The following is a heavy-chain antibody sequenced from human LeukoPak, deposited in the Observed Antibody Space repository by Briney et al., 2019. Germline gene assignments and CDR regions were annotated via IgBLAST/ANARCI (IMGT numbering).Heavy chain of an antibody. J-gene: IGHJ4*02. CDR2: IKQDGSEK. CDR3: ASSGQTYSSSSRYCSGGSCLDY. CDR1: GFTFSSYW. Sequence: GGSLRLSCAASGFTFSSYWMSWVRQAPGKGLEWVATIKQDGSEKYYVDSVKGRFTISRDNAKNSLYLQMNSLRAEDTAVYYCASSGQTYSSSSRYCSGGSCLDYWGQGTLVTVSS. D-gene: IGHD2-15*01. V-gene: IGHV3-7*01.